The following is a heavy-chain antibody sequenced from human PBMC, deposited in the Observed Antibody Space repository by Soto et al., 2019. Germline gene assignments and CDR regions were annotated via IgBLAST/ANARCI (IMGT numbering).Heavy chain of an antibody. V-gene: IGHV3-33*01. J-gene: IGHJ4*02. Sequence: QVQLVESGGGVVQPGRSLRLSCAASGFTFSSYGMHWVRQAPGKGLEWVAVIWYDGSNKYYADSVKGLFTISRDNSKNTLYLQMNRLRAEDTAVHYGARERGDVLWCGEGPQCYFDYWGQGTLVTFSS. CDR3: ARERGDVLWCGEGPQCYFDY. CDR2: IWYDGSNK. D-gene: IGHD3-10*01. CDR1: GFTFSSYG.